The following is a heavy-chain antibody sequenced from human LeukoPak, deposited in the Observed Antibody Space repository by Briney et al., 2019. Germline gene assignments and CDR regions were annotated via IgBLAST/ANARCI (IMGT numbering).Heavy chain of an antibody. CDR2: IYYSGST. V-gene: IGHV4-31*03. CDR1: GGSISSGGYY. D-gene: IGHD3-10*01. CDR3: ARDGNYYGSRHFDY. J-gene: IGHJ4*02. Sequence: SQTLSLTCTVSGGSISSGGYYWSWIRQHPGKGLEWIGYIYYSGSTYYNPSLKSRVTISVDTSKNQFSLKLSSVTAADTAVYYCARDGNYYGSRHFDYWGQGALVTVSS.